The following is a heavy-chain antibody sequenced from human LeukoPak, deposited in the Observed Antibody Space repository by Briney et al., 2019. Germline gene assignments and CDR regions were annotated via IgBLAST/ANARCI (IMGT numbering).Heavy chain of an antibody. CDR1: GFNVSRNY. CDR2: IHTGGGT. Sequence: GGSLRLSCAGSGFNVSRNYMSWVRQAPGKGLEWVSVIHTGGGTHYSDSVKGRFTISRDTSKNTLYLQMNTLRTEDTAVYYCVRGAAARNWGQGILVTVSS. J-gene: IGHJ4*02. D-gene: IGHD1-14*01. CDR3: VRGAAARN. V-gene: IGHV3-66*02.